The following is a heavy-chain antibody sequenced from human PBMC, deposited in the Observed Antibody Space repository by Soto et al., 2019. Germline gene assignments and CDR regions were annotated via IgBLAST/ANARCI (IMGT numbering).Heavy chain of an antibody. Sequence: GGSLRLSCAASGLTFSSYAMSWVRQAPGKGLEWVSAISGSGGSTYYADSVKGRFTISRDNSKNTLYLQMNSLRAGDTAVYYCAKDDRVVVLHDYFDYWGQGTLVTVSS. J-gene: IGHJ4*02. D-gene: IGHD3-22*01. CDR2: ISGSGGST. CDR1: GLTFSSYA. V-gene: IGHV3-23*01. CDR3: AKDDRVVVLHDYFDY.